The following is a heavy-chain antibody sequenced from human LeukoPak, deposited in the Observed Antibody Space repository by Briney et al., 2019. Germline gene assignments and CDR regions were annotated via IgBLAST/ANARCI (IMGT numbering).Heavy chain of an antibody. V-gene: IGHV3-48*03. CDR2: ISSSGNTI. CDR1: GFTFSSYE. D-gene: IGHD5-18*01. J-gene: IGHJ4*02. CDR3: ARDLVQLWSKDF. Sequence: LGGSLRLSCAASGFTFSSYEMIWVRQAPGKGLEWVSYISSSGNTIYYADSVKGRFTISRDNAKNSLYLQMNSLRAEDTAVYYCARDLVQLWSKDFWGQGTLVTVSS.